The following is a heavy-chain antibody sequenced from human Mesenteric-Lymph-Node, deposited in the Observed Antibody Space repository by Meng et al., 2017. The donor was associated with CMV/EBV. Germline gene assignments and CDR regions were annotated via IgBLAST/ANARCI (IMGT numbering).Heavy chain of an antibody. CDR3: ARLGVAGFDY. Sequence: LSCAASGFTFSTYAMSWVRQAPGKGLEWVSVISGSGGSTYYPDSVKGRFTISRDNAKNSLYLQMNSLRAEDTAVYYCARLGVAGFDYWGQGTLVTVSS. J-gene: IGHJ4*02. D-gene: IGHD6-19*01. CDR1: GFTFSTYA. V-gene: IGHV3-23*01. CDR2: ISGSGGST.